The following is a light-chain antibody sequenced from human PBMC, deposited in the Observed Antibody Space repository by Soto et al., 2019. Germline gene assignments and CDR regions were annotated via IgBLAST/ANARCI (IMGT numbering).Light chain of an antibody. CDR1: RSVNSE. J-gene: IGKJ1*01. CDR3: QQYSDWSWT. Sequence: VMTQSPATLSVSPGERATLSCRASRSVNSELAWYQQKPGQAPRLLIYGASSRATDIPARFSGSGSGTEFTLAISSLQSEDFAVYYYQQYSDWSWTFGQGTKVEIK. CDR2: GAS. V-gene: IGKV3-15*01.